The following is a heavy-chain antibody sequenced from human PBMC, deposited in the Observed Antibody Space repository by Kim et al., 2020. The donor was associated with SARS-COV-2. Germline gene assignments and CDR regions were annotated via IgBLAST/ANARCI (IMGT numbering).Heavy chain of an antibody. CDR2: IIPILDII. CDR1: GGTFSSYP. D-gene: IGHD3-22*01. CDR3: ARIVDYDSSGYYKGYNWFDP. J-gene: IGHJ5*02. V-gene: IGHV1-69*02. Sequence: SVKVSCKASGGTFSSYPITWVRQAPGQGLEWMGKIIPILDIITYGQNFQGRVTITADKSTSTAYMELSSLRSEDTAVYFCARIVDYDSSGYYKGYNWFDPWGQGTLVTVSS.